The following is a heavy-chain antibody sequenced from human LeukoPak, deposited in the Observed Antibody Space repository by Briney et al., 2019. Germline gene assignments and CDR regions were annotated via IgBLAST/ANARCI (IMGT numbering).Heavy chain of an antibody. J-gene: IGHJ4*02. V-gene: IGHV3-48*03. Sequence: PGGSLRLSCAASGFTFSSYEMNWVRQAPGKGLEWVSYISSSGSTRYYADSVKGRFTISRDNARDSLYLQMNSLRDDDTSVYFCARDASALYWGRGTLVTVSS. CDR3: ARDASALY. D-gene: IGHD6-19*01. CDR1: GFTFSSYE. CDR2: ISSSGSTR.